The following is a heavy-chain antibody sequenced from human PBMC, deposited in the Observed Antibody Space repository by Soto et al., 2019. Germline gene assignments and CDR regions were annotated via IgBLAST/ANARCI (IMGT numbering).Heavy chain of an antibody. CDR3: ARSLDVWGCRGGRCYPYYYYGMDV. CDR2: IYYSGST. D-gene: IGHD2-15*01. Sequence: WETLSLTCTVSGGSISSYYWSWIRQPPGKGLEWIGYIYYSGSTNYNPSLKSRLTILVDTSKNQFSLKLSSVPAADTAVYDCARSLDVWGCRGGRCYPYYYYGMDVWGQGTTVTVSS. V-gene: IGHV4-59*01. J-gene: IGHJ6*02. CDR1: GGSISSYY.